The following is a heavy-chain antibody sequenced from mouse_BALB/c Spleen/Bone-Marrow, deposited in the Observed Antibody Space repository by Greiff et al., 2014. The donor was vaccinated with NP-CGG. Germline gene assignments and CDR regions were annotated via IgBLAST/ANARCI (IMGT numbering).Heavy chain of an antibody. V-gene: IGHV5-12-2*01. CDR2: ISNGGGST. J-gene: IGHJ4*01. CDR3: ARGLRGYAMDY. CDR1: GFTFSSYT. D-gene: IGHD2-4*01. Sequence: EVKLMESGGGLVQPGGSLKLSCAASGFTFSSYTMSWVRQTPEKRLGWVAYISNGGGSTYYPDTVKGRFTISRDNAKNTLYLQMSSLKSEDTAMYYCARGLRGYAMDYWGQGTSVTVSS.